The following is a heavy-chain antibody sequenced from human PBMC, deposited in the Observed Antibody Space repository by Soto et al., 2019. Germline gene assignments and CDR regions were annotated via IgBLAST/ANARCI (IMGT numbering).Heavy chain of an antibody. Sequence: GGSLRLSCAASGFTFSNAWMSWVRQAPGKGLEWVGRIKSKTDGGTTDYAAPVKGRFTISRDDSKNTLYLQMNSLKTEDTAVYYCTTELRCDHLFDYWGQGTLVTVSS. CDR1: GFTFSNAW. J-gene: IGHJ4*02. CDR3: TTELRCDHLFDY. D-gene: IGHD3-16*01. CDR2: IKSKTDGGTT. V-gene: IGHV3-15*01.